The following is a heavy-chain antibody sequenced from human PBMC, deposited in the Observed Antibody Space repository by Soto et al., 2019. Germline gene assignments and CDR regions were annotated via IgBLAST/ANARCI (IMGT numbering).Heavy chain of an antibody. Sequence: SETLSLTCTVSGGSISSSSYYWGWIRQPPGKGLEWIGSIYYSGSTYYNPSLKSRVTISVDTSKNQFSLKLSSVTAADTAVYYCARQEEAAVDGYVVYFEEIAVAVPYPNSVGWFDPWGQGTLVTVSS. CDR2: IYYSGST. D-gene: IGHD6-19*01. V-gene: IGHV4-39*01. CDR1: GGSISSSSYY. J-gene: IGHJ5*02. CDR3: ARQEEAAVDGYVVYFEEIAVAVPYPNSVGWFDP.